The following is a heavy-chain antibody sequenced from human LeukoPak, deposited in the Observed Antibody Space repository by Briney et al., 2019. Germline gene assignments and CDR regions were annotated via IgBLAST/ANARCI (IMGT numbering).Heavy chain of an antibody. CDR1: GFTVSSNS. V-gene: IGHV3-53*01. J-gene: IGHJ4*02. CDR2: IYSGATT. CDR3: ARAEGSGYFSYFDY. D-gene: IGHD3-22*01. Sequence: GGSLRLSCAASGFTVSSNSMSWVRQVPGKGLEWVSLIYSGATTYYADSVKGRFTISRDNSKNTLYLQMNSLRADDTAVYYCARAEGSGYFSYFDYWGQGTLVTVSS.